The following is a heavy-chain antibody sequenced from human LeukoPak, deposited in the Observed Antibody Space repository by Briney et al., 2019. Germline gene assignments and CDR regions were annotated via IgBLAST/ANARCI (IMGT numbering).Heavy chain of an antibody. CDR2: IRYDGTNK. J-gene: IGHJ6*02. Sequence: GGSLRLSCAASGFTFSTYGMHWVRQAPGRGLEWVAFIRYDGTNKYYADSVKGRFTISRDNSKNTLYLQMNSLRAEDTAVYYCAKDVYGSGSYYNVLSQGLLYYYYGMDVWGQGTTVTVSS. V-gene: IGHV3-30*02. CDR1: GFTFSTYG. CDR3: AKDVYGSGSYYNVLSQGLLYYYYGMDV. D-gene: IGHD3-10*01.